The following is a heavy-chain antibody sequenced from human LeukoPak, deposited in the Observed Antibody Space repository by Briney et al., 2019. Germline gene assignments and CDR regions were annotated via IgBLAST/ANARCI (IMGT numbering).Heavy chain of an antibody. D-gene: IGHD2-15*01. J-gene: IGHJ4*02. CDR2: INHSGST. Sequence: PSETLSLTCAVYGGSFSGYYWSWIRQPPGKGLEWIGEINHSGSTNYNPSLKSRVTISLDTSKNQFSLRLSSVTAADTAVYYCARGGYCSGFSCYFDYWGQGTLVTVSS. CDR1: GGSFSGYY. CDR3: ARGGYCSGFSCYFDY. V-gene: IGHV4-34*01.